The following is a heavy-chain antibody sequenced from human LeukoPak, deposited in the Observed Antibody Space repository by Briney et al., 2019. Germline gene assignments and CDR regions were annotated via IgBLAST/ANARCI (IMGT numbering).Heavy chain of an antibody. CDR1: GYTFTSYG. D-gene: IGHD6-13*01. Sequence: ASVMVSCKASGYTFTSYGISWVRQAPGQGLEWMGWISAYNGNTNYAQKFQGRVTMTRDTSISTAYMELSRLRSDDTAVYYYAIDSSSWSFYFDYWGQGTLVTVSS. CDR3: AIDSSSWSFYFDY. CDR2: ISAYNGNT. J-gene: IGHJ4*02. V-gene: IGHV1-18*01.